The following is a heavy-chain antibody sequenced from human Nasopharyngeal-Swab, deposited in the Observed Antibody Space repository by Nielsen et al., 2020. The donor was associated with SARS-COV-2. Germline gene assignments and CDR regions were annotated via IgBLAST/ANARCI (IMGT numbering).Heavy chain of an antibody. CDR2: ISSSGSTI. CDR3: AREKPRITIFGVSRSYFDY. J-gene: IGHJ4*02. CDR1: GFTFSSYE. Sequence: GGSLRLSCAASGFTFSSYEMNWVRQAPGKGLEWVSYISSSGSTIYYADSVKGRFTISRDNAKNSLYLQMNSLRAEDTAVYYCAREKPRITIFGVSRSYFDYWGQGTLVTVSS. D-gene: IGHD3-3*01. V-gene: IGHV3-48*03.